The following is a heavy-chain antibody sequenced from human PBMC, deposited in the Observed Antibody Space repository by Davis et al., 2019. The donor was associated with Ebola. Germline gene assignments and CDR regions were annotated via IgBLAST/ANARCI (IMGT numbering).Heavy chain of an antibody. CDR2: IYPGDSDT. Sequence: GESLKTPRNGSGYRFTSYWHGRVRQMPGKGLEWMGIIYPGDSDTRYSPSFQGQVTISADKSISTAYLQWSSLKASDTAMYYCARQAGRDGYNLNYYYYGMGVWGQGTTVTVSS. CDR1: GYRFTSYW. D-gene: IGHD5-24*01. CDR3: ARQAGRDGYNLNYYYYGMGV. V-gene: IGHV5-51*01. J-gene: IGHJ6*02.